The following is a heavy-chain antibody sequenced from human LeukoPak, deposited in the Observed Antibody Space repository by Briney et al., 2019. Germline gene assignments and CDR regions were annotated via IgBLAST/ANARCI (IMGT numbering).Heavy chain of an antibody. Sequence: PSETLSLPCNVSGGSISSYYWSWIRRPPGKGLEWIGYIYYSGSTNYNPSLKSRVTISVDTSKNQFSLKVTPVTAADTAVYYCARMGPPLRGVRYYYYMDVWGKGTTVTVSS. CDR3: ARMGPPLRGVRYYYYMDV. V-gene: IGHV4-59*01. D-gene: IGHD3-10*01. CDR2: IYYSGST. CDR1: GGSISSYY. J-gene: IGHJ6*03.